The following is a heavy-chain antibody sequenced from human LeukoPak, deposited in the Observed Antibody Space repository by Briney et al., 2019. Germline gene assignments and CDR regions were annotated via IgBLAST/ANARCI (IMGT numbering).Heavy chain of an antibody. CDR3: ARSSVTSASQVIDY. CDR2: MYHSGST. V-gene: IGHV4-38-2*01. J-gene: IGHJ4*02. D-gene: IGHD2-21*02. CDR1: GYSISGGYY. Sequence: SETLSLTCVVSGYSISGGYYWGWIRQPPGKGLEWIGSMYHSGSTYYNPSLKSRVTMSVDTSKNQFPLKLSSVTAADTAVYYCARSSVTSASQVIDYWGPGTLVTVSS.